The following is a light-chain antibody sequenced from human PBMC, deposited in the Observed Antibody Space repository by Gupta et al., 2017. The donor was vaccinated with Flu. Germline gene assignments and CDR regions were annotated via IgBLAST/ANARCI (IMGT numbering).Light chain of an antibody. Sequence: DIVMTQSPDSLAVSLGERATINCTSSQSVLYSSNNKNYLAWYQQKPGQPPKLLIHWASTRESGVPSRFSGSGSGTDFTLTISSLQAEDVAVYYCQQFYTTPLAFGPGTKVHIK. CDR1: QSVLYSSNNKNY. CDR3: QQFYTTPLA. J-gene: IGKJ3*01. CDR2: WAS. V-gene: IGKV4-1*01.